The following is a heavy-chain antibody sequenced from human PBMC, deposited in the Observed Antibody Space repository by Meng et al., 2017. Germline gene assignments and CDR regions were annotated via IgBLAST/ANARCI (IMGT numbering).Heavy chain of an antibody. V-gene: IGHV4-61*01. CDR2: IVYSGST. Sequence: VRLRGSGPGLVGALENLSLPRTCSGGVGGKGNYVWSWIRQPPGKGLEWIGYIVYSGSTTYNPSLKTRVTISVDTSKNQFSLKLTSVTAADTAVYFCARDVGGDYETLFDYWGQGTLVTVSS. D-gene: IGHD4-17*01. J-gene: IGHJ4*02. CDR1: GGVGGKGNYV. CDR3: ARDVGGDYETLFDY.